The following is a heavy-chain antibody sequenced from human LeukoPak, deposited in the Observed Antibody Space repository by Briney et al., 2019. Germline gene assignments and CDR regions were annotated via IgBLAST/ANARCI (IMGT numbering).Heavy chain of an antibody. CDR2: IYYSWST. J-gene: IGHJ3*02. D-gene: IGHD3-3*01. Sequence: AETLSLTCTVSGCSLNSSSYYWGWLGPPPGKELAWIGSIYYSWSTYYNPYLKSRGTISVDTSTNKFSLKLRSGTAADTAVYYCARAFLLEWLFPDAFDIWGQGTMVTVSS. CDR1: GCSLNSSSYY. CDR3: ARAFLLEWLFPDAFDI. V-gene: IGHV4-39*07.